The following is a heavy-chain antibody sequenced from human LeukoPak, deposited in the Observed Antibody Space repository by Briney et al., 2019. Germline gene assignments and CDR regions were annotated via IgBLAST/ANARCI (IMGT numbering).Heavy chain of an antibody. CDR3: ARVNWNDLGYYFDY. CDR2: ISSSSIYI. J-gene: IGHJ4*02. Sequence: PGGSLRFSCAASGFTFSSYTMQWVRQAPGKGLEWVSSISSSSIYIYYADSVKGRLTISRDNAKNSLYLQMNSLRAEDTAVYYCARVNWNDLGYYFDYWGQGTLVTVSS. V-gene: IGHV3-21*01. CDR1: GFTFSSYT. D-gene: IGHD1-20*01.